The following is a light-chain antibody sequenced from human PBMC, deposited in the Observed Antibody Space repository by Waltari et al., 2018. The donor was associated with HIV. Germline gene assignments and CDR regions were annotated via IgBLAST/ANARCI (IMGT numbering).Light chain of an antibody. CDR1: QNVLYGSNIKNF. J-gene: IGKJ3*01. CDR3: QQYYTTPT. V-gene: IGKV4-1*01. CDR2: WAS. Sequence: DIVMTQSPDSLAVSLGERATINCKSSQNVLYGSNIKNFLAWYQQKPGQPPKLLIYWASTRESGVPDRFSGSGSGTDFTLTISSLQAEDVAVYYCQQYYTTPTFGPGTKVDIK.